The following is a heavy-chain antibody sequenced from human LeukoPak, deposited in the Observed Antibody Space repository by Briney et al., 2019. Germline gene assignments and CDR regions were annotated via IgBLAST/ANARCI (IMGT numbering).Heavy chain of an antibody. CDR1: GGSISSGSYY. Sequence: PSQTLSLTCTVSGGSISSGSYYWSWIRQPAGKGLEWIGRIYTSGSTNYNPSLKSRVTISVDTSKNQCSLKLSSVTAADTAVHYCARDGNLELDYWGQGTLVTVSS. CDR3: ARDGNLELDY. J-gene: IGHJ4*02. CDR2: IYTSGST. D-gene: IGHD3-3*01. V-gene: IGHV4-61*02.